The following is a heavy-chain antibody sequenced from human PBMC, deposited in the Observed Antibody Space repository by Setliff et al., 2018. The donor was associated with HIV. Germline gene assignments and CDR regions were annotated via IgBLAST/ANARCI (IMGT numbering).Heavy chain of an antibody. CDR1: GFTFSNHW. Sequence: GGSLRLSCEASGFTFSNHWMHWVRQVPGKGLLWVPRINSDGSARGYADSVKGRFAISRDNAKNTLYLQMNSLRAEDTAVYYCTRESIAIAVADNNFDYWGQGTLVTVSS. D-gene: IGHD6-19*01. CDR3: TRESIAIAVADNNFDY. J-gene: IGHJ4*02. CDR2: INSDGSAR. V-gene: IGHV3-74*01.